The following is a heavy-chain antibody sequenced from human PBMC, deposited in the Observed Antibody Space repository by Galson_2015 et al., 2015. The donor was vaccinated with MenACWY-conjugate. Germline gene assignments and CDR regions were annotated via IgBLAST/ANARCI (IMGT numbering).Heavy chain of an antibody. CDR2: FDSEEGAT. J-gene: IGHJ6*02. CDR1: GDILSELS. V-gene: IGHV1-24*01. Sequence: SVKVSCKVSGDILSELSIHWVRQAPGKGLEWMGGFDSEEGATVNAQKFQGRFTMTEDTSTDTAYMELSSLRSEDTAVYYCTRYNSFIAAGRNFYQYGKDVWGQGTTVTVSS. D-gene: IGHD6-13*01. CDR3: TRYNSFIAAGRNFYQYGKDV.